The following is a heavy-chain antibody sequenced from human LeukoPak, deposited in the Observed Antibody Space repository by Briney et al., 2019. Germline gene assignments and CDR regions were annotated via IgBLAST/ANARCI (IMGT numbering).Heavy chain of an antibody. CDR2: ISYDGSNK. J-gene: IGHJ6*03. D-gene: IGHD7-27*01. V-gene: IGHV3-30*03. CDR1: GFTFSSYG. Sequence: GGSLRLSCAASGFTFSSYGMHWVRQAPGKGLEWVAVISYDGSNKYYADSVKGRFTISRDNAKNSLYLQMNSLRAEDTAVYYCARSELGYNYHYMDVWGKGTTVTVSS. CDR3: ARSELGYNYHYMDV.